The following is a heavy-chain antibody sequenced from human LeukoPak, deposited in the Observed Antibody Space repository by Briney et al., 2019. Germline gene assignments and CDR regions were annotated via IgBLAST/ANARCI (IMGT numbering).Heavy chain of an antibody. CDR3: ARAIGENGYNYSRGYYYYYMDV. Sequence: ASVKVSCKASGYTFTSYGISWVRQAPGQGLEWMGWISAYNGNTNYAQKLQGRVTMTTDTSTSTAYMELRSLRSDDTAVYYCARAIGENGYNYSRGYYYYYMDVWGKGTTVTVSS. CDR1: GYTFTSYG. J-gene: IGHJ6*03. CDR2: ISAYNGNT. D-gene: IGHD5-24*01. V-gene: IGHV1-18*01.